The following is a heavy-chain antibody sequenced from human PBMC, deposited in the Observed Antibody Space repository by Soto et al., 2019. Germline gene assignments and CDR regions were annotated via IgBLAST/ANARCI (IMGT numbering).Heavy chain of an antibody. CDR2: IIPIFGTA. J-gene: IGHJ6*02. CDR1: GGTFSSYA. CDR3: ATSIDRYCSSTSCKYYYYYGMDV. V-gene: IGHV1-69*13. Sequence: WASVKVSCKASGGTFSSYAISWVRQAPGQGLEWMGGIIPIFGTANYAQKFQGRVTITADESTSTAYMELSSLRSEDTAVYYCATSIDRYCSSTSCKYYYYYGMDVWGQGTTVTVSS. D-gene: IGHD2-2*01.